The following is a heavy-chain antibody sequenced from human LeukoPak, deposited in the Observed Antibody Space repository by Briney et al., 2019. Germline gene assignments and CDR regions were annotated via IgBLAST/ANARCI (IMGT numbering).Heavy chain of an antibody. CDR3: ARGLGANSGYYVDY. CDR2: MNPNSANT. Sequence: ASVKVSCKASGYTFTSYDINWVRQATGQGLEWMGWMNPNSANTGYALKFQGRVTMTRNTSISTAYMELSSLTSEDTAVYYCARGLGANSGYYVDYWGQGTLVTVSS. D-gene: IGHD3-22*01. CDR1: GYTFTSYD. V-gene: IGHV1-8*01. J-gene: IGHJ4*02.